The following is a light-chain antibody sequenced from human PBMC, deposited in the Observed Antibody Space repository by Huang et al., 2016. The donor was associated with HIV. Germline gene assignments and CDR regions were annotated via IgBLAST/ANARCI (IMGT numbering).Light chain of an antibody. J-gene: IGKJ4*01. CDR3: QHYNNWPPLS. Sequence: VILTQSPATLSVSPGEGATLSCRASQNIGTHLAWYQQRPGQAPRLLMFGASTRATGVPARFNGRGSGTEFNLNISGLQSEDFATYYCQHYNNWPPLSFGGGTKVDFK. V-gene: IGKV3-15*01. CDR2: GAS. CDR1: QNIGTH.